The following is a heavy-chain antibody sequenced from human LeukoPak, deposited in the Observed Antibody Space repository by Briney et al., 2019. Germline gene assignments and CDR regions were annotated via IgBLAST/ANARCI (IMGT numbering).Heavy chain of an antibody. V-gene: IGHV3-9*01. CDR3: AITSYYGSGSYSPYFDY. CDR1: GFTFDDYA. D-gene: IGHD3-10*01. J-gene: IGHJ4*02. CDR2: ISWNSGSI. Sequence: PGRSLRLSCAASGFTFDDYAMHWVRQAPGKGLEWVSGISWNSGSIGYADSVKGRFTISRDNSKNTLYLQMNSLRAEDAAVYYCAITSYYGSGSYSPYFDYWGQGTLVTVSS.